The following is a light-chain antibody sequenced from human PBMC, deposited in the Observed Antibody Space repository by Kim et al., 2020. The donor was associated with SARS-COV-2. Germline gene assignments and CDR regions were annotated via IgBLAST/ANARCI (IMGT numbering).Light chain of an antibody. CDR3: QQSYITPFT. Sequence: DIQMTQCPSSLSASVGDRVTITCRTTQSISSHLNWYQQKPGRAPKLLISAASTLQGGVPSRFSGSGSETDFTLTISSLQPEDFATYFCQQSYITPFTFGPGTKVDIK. CDR1: QSISSH. J-gene: IGKJ3*01. CDR2: AAS. V-gene: IGKV1-39*01.